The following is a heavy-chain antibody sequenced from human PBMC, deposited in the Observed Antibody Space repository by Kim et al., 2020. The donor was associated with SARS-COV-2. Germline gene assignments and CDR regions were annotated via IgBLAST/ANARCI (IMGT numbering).Heavy chain of an antibody. CDR3: ARGLREKRSQLLPPYYYYYGMDV. D-gene: IGHD2-2*01. Sequence: SETLSLTCAVYGGSFSGYYWSWIRQPPGKGLEWIGEINHSGSTNYNPSLKSRVTISVDTSKNQFSLKLSSVTAADTAVYYCARGLREKRSQLLPPYYYYYGMDVWGQGTTVTVSS. J-gene: IGHJ6*02. V-gene: IGHV4-34*01. CDR1: GGSFSGYY. CDR2: INHSGST.